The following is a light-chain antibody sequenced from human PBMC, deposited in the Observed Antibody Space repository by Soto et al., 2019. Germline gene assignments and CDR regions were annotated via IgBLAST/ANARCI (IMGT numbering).Light chain of an antibody. CDR1: QSINSY. V-gene: IGKV1-39*01. J-gene: IGKJ2*01. CDR3: QQTYTTPYT. CDR2: SAS. Sequence: DIQMTQSPSSLSASVGDRVTVSCRASQSINSYLNWYQQKPGKAPTLLIYSASSLEEGVPSRFSGRGSGTEFTLTISSLQPEDFATYSCQQTYTTPYTFGQGTKLEIK.